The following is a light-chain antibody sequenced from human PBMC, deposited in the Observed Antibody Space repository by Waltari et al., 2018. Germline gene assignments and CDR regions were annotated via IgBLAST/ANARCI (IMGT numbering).Light chain of an antibody. CDR1: QSVSSN. CDR2: GAS. Sequence: EIVMTQSPATLSVSPGERTTLSCRASQSVSSNLAWYQPKPCQAPRLLNYGASNRATGIPARFSGSGTGTEFTLTSSSMQSEDIAVYYCQQYNKWPPWTFGQGTKVEIK. V-gene: IGKV3-15*01. CDR3: QQYNKWPPWT. J-gene: IGKJ1*01.